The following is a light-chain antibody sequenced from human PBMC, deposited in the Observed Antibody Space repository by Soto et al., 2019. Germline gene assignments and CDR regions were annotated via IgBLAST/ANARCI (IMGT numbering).Light chain of an antibody. Sequence: EIVLTQSPDTLSLSPGERATLSFRASQSVTTYLAWYQQKPGQAPRLLIYATSNRATGIPARFSGSGSGTDFTLTISSLAPEDFSVYYCQQRYNWPVTFGQGTRLEIK. J-gene: IGKJ5*01. CDR3: QQRYNWPVT. CDR1: QSVTTY. CDR2: ATS. V-gene: IGKV3-11*01.